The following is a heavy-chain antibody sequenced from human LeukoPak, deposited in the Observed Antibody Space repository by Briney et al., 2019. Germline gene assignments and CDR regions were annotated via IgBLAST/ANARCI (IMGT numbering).Heavy chain of an antibody. Sequence: ASVKVSCKASGGTFSSYTISWVRQAPGQGLEWMGRIIPILGIANYAQKFQGRVTITADNSTSTAYMELSSLRSEDAAVYYCARDLSRKLSLCDYWGQGTLVTVSS. CDR2: IIPILGIA. CDR1: GGTFSSYT. J-gene: IGHJ4*02. CDR3: ARDLSRKLSLCDY. V-gene: IGHV1-69*04. D-gene: IGHD3-16*02.